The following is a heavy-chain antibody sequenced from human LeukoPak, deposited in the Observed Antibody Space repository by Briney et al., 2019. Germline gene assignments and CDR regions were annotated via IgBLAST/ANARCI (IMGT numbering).Heavy chain of an antibody. D-gene: IGHD3-3*01. CDR2: ISWNSGSI. CDR3: ATDRGWRTSGYYLYYFEY. Sequence: GGSLRLSCAASGFTFDDYAMHWVRQAPGKGLEWVSGISWNSGSIGYADSVKGRFTISRDNAKNSLYLQMSSLRAEDTAVYYCATDRGWRTSGYYLYYFEYWGQGTLVTFSS. V-gene: IGHV3-9*01. J-gene: IGHJ4*02. CDR1: GFTFDDYA.